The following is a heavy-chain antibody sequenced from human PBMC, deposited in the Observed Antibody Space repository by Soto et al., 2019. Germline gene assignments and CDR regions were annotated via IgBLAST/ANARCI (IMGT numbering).Heavy chain of an antibody. Sequence: SETLSRTCTVSGGSISSSSYYWGWIRQPPGKGLEWIGSIYYSGSTYYNPSLKSRVTISVDTSKNQFSLKLSSVTAADTAVYYCARHLITYYDFWSGYYGFDYWGQGTLVTVSS. CDR1: GGSISSSSYY. CDR2: IYYSGST. CDR3: ARHLITYYDFWSGYYGFDY. V-gene: IGHV4-39*01. J-gene: IGHJ4*02. D-gene: IGHD3-3*01.